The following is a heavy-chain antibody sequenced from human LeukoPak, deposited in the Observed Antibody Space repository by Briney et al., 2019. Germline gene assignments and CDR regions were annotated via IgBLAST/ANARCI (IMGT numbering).Heavy chain of an antibody. CDR3: ARGTGTTSAFDI. CDR1: GGSISSYY. CDR2: IYYSGST. J-gene: IGHJ3*02. D-gene: IGHD1-1*01. V-gene: IGHV4-39*07. Sequence: SETLSLTCTVSGGSISSYYWSWIRQPPGKGLEWIGSIYYSGSTYYNPSLKSRVTISVDTSKNQFSLKLSSVTAADTAVYYCARGTGTTSAFDIWGQGTMVTVSS.